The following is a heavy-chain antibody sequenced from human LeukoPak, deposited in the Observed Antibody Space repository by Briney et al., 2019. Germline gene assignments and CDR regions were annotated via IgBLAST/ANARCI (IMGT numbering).Heavy chain of an antibody. CDR3: ARDRGSGWEPFDS. D-gene: IGHD6-19*01. Sequence: SETLSLTCAVSGVSISSGGYSWSWIRQPPGKGLEWIGYIYHNRNTYYSPSLKSRVTISVDRSKNQLSLRLRSVTAADTATYYCARDRGSGWEPFDSWGQGTLVTVSS. J-gene: IGHJ4*02. CDR2: IYHNRNT. V-gene: IGHV4-30-2*01. CDR1: GVSISSGGYS.